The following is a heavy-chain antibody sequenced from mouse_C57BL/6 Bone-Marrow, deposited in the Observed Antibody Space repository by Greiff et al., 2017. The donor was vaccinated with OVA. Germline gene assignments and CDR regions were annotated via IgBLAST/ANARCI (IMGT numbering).Heavy chain of an antibody. D-gene: IGHD4-1*01. CDR3: TGRNWDYFDY. V-gene: IGHV6-3*01. Sequence: DVQLQESGGGLVQPGGSMKLSCVASGFTFSNYWMNWVRQSPEKGLEWVAQIRLKSDNYATHYAESVKGRFTISRDDSKSSVYLQMNNLRAEDTGIYYCTGRNWDYFDYWGQGTTLTVSS. CDR1: GFTFSNYW. J-gene: IGHJ2*01. CDR2: IRLKSDNYAT.